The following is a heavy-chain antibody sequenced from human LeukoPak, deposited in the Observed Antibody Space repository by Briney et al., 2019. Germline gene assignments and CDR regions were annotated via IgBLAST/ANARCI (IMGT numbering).Heavy chain of an antibody. Sequence: GGSLRLSCTTSGFTFDDYGMSWVRQAPGKGLEWVSFIRGKAYGGTTEYAASVKGRFTISRDDSKSIAYLQMNSLKTEDTAVYYCTRVGGYSYGYFDYWSQGTLVTVSS. J-gene: IGHJ4*02. D-gene: IGHD5-18*01. V-gene: IGHV3-49*04. CDR3: TRVGGYSYGYFDY. CDR1: GFTFDDYG. CDR2: IRGKAYGGTT.